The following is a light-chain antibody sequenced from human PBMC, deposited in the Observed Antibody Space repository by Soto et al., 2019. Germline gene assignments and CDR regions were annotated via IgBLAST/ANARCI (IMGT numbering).Light chain of an antibody. J-gene: IGKJ1*01. CDR3: QVYGRSPLNLT. CDR2: GAS. V-gene: IGKV3-20*01. Sequence: EVVLTQSPATLSVSPGAGATLSCRASESVNNNYLSWYQQKPGQAPRLLIYGASSRATGIPDRFSGSGSGTDFTLTISRLESEDFEVYYCQVYGRSPLNLTFGPGTKVDIK. CDR1: ESVNNNY.